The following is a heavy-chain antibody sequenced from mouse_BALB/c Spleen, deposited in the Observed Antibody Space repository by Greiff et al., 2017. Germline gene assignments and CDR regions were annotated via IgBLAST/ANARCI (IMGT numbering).Heavy chain of an antibody. J-gene: IGHJ4*01. D-gene: IGHD2-1*01. CDR2: ISSGGSYT. V-gene: IGHV5-6-4*01. CDR1: GFTFSSYT. CDR3: TRDGNYEDAMDY. Sequence: EVKVVESGGGLVKPGGSLKLSCAASGFTFSSYTMSWVRQTPEKRLEWVATISSGGSYTYYPDSVKGRFTISRDNAKNTLYLQMSSLKSEDTAMYYCTRDGNYEDAMDYWGQGTSVTVSS.